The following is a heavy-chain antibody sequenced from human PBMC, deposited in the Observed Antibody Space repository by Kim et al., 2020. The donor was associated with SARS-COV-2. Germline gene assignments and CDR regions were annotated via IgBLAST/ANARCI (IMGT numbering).Heavy chain of an antibody. D-gene: IGHD4-17*01. V-gene: IGHV1-2*02. Sequence: ASVKVSCKASGCTFTGYYMHWVRQAPGQGLEWMGWINPNSGGTNYAQKFQGRVTMTRDTSISTAYMELSRLRSDDTAVYYCAAWGKDYGDSLDYWGQGTLVAVSS. CDR2: INPNSGGT. J-gene: IGHJ4*02. CDR3: AAWGKDYGDSLDY. CDR1: GCTFTGYY.